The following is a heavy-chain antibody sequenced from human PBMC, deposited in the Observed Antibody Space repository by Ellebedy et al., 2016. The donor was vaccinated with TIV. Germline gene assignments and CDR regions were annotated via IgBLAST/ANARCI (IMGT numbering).Heavy chain of an antibody. Sequence: PGGSLRLSCAASGFTFSRYWMSRVRQAPGKGLEWVANINQHESEKNYVDSVRGRFTISRDNAKNSLYLQMNSLRAEDTAVYYYARLTGGTCYCAFDIWGQGTMVTVSS. CDR3: ARLTGGTCYCAFDI. J-gene: IGHJ3*02. V-gene: IGHV3-7*01. CDR2: INQHESEK. CDR1: GFTFSRYW. D-gene: IGHD2-15*01.